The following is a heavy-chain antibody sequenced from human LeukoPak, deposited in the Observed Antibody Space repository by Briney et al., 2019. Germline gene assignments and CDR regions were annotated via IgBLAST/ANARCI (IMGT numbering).Heavy chain of an antibody. J-gene: IGHJ4*02. D-gene: IGHD3-22*01. V-gene: IGHV3-7*03. CDR1: GFTFSRYW. CDR3: VRASYYDSTGYVKDNFDY. Sequence: PGGSLRLSCAASGFTFSRYWMSWVRQAPGKGLEWVANIHQDGSETYYVDSVKGRFTISRDNAKNSLYLQMNSLRAEDTAVYYCVRASYYDSTGYVKDNFDYWGQGTLVTVSS. CDR2: IHQDGSET.